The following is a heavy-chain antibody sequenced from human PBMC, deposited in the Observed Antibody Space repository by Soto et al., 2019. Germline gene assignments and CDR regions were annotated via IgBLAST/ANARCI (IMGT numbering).Heavy chain of an antibody. CDR2: IYYSGST. Sequence: SETLSLTCTVSGGSISSYYWSWIRQPPGKGLEWIGYIYYSGSTNYNPSLKSRVTISVDTSKNQFSLKLSSVTAADTAVYYCARGILYDILTEGNWFDPWGQGTLVTVSS. V-gene: IGHV4-59*08. CDR1: GGSISSYY. D-gene: IGHD3-9*01. CDR3: ARGILYDILTEGNWFDP. J-gene: IGHJ5*02.